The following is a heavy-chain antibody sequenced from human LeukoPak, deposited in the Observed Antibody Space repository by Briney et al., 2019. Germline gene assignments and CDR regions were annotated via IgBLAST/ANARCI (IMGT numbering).Heavy chain of an antibody. Sequence: ASVKVSCKASGYTFTGYYMHWVRQAPGQGPEWMGWINPNSGGTNYAQKLQGRVTMTRDTSISTAYMELSRLRSDDTAVYCCARASRRLLLNLFDYWGQGTLVTVSS. J-gene: IGHJ4*02. D-gene: IGHD3-22*01. CDR3: ARASRRLLLNLFDY. V-gene: IGHV1-2*02. CDR1: GYTFTGYY. CDR2: INPNSGGT.